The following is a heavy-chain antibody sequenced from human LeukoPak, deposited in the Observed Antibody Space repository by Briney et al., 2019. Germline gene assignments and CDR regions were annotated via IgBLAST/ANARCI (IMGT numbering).Heavy chain of an antibody. D-gene: IGHD3-22*01. CDR1: GFIFTNYW. V-gene: IGHV3-7*03. Sequence: GGSLRLSCAASGFIFTNYWMSWVRQAPGKGLEWVATIDQGGSEKYYLDSVKGRFTISRDNAKDSLFLQMNSLKTEDTAVYYCTTAQTITMIVVVIEFDYWGQGTLVTVSS. CDR3: TTAQTITMIVVVIEFDY. CDR2: IDQGGSEK. J-gene: IGHJ4*02.